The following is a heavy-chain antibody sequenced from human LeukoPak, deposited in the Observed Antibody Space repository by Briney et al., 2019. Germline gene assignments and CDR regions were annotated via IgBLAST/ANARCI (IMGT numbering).Heavy chain of an antibody. Sequence: SETLSLTCTVSGGSISSSSYYWGWIRQPPGKGLEWIGRIYTSGSTNYNPSLKSRVTISVDTSKNQFSLKLSSVTAADTAVYYCARTTIAVAGQTFDYWGQGTLVTVSS. V-gene: IGHV4-39*07. CDR3: ARTTIAVAGQTFDY. CDR1: GGSISSSSYY. D-gene: IGHD6-19*01. CDR2: IYTSGST. J-gene: IGHJ4*02.